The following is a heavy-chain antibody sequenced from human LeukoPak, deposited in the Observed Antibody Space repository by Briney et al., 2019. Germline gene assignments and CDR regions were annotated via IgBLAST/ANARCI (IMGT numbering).Heavy chain of an antibody. CDR3: ARDYSSSWYGWFDP. CDR2: IYYSGST. Sequence: SETLPLTCTVSGGSISSSSYYWGWIRQPPGKGLEWIGSIYYSGSTYYNPSLKSRVTISVDTSKNQFSLKLSSVTAADTAVYYCARDYSSSWYGWFDPWGQGTLVTVSS. D-gene: IGHD6-13*01. CDR1: GGSISSSSYY. J-gene: IGHJ5*02. V-gene: IGHV4-39*07.